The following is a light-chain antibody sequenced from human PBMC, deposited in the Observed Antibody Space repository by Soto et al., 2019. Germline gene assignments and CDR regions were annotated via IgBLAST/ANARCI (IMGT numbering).Light chain of an antibody. Sequence: ESVSTQCPGPLSWSPGARSTLSFRASQSVSSGYLPSYQQTTGQAPRLPIYTATSNATGTRNRFSGSGSGTDFTLTISRLEPEDFAVYYCQQYGSSLTFGQGTRLEIK. V-gene: IGKV3-20*01. CDR1: QSVSSGY. CDR2: TAT. J-gene: IGKJ5*01. CDR3: QQYGSSLT.